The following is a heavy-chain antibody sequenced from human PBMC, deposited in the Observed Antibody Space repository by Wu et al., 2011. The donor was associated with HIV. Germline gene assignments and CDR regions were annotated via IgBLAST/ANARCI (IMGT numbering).Heavy chain of an antibody. D-gene: IGHD2-15*01. V-gene: IGHV1-18*01. Sequence: QVQLVQSGVEVKKPGASVKVSCKASGYTFGSHGISWVRQAPGQGLEWMGWVSADNRHTKYAQKLQGRVTMTTDTSTNTAYMELRSLRSDDTAVYYCARAGYCSGGSCYSGAFDMWGQGTMVTVSS. J-gene: IGHJ3*02. CDR2: VSADNRHT. CDR1: GYTFGSHG. CDR3: ARAGYCSGGSCYSGAFDM.